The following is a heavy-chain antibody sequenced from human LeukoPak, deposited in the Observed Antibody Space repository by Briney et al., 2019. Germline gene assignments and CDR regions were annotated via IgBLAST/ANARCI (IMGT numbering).Heavy chain of an antibody. Sequence: GGSLRFSCSAYVFTFCNYWMHWVRQAPGKGLVWVSRINSDGSSISYADSVKGRFTISRDNYKNTLYLQMNSLRAEELDVYYCAKDGGRGLEMDTVYAFDIWGQGTMVTVSS. V-gene: IGHV3-74*01. J-gene: IGHJ3*02. D-gene: IGHD5-24*01. CDR1: VFTFCNYW. CDR2: INSDGSSI. CDR3: AKDGGRGLEMDTVYAFDI.